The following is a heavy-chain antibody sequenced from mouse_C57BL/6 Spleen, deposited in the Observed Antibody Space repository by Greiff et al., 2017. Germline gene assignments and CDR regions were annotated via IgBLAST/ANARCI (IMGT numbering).Heavy chain of an antibody. V-gene: IGHV1-80*01. CDR3: ARGNWVYAMDY. J-gene: IGHJ4*01. Sequence: VQLQQSGAELVKPGASVKISCKASGYAFSSYWMNWVKQRPGKGLEWIGQIYPGDGDTNDNGKFKGKATLTADKSASTAYMQLSSLTSEDSAVYFCARGNWVYAMDYWGHGTSVTVSS. D-gene: IGHD4-1*01. CDR2: IYPGDGDT. CDR1: GYAFSSYW.